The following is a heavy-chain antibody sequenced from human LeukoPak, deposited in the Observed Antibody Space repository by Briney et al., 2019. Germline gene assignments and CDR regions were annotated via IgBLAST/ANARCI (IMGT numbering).Heavy chain of an antibody. Sequence: GGSLRLSRAASGFTFDDYAMHLVRQAPGKGLEWVSGISWNSGSIGYADSVKGRFTISRDNSKNTLYLQMNSLRAEDTAVYYCARDLGGGIGTFDYWGQGTLVTVSS. CDR1: GFTFDDYA. CDR3: ARDLGGGIGTFDY. D-gene: IGHD3-16*01. V-gene: IGHV3-9*01. CDR2: ISWNSGSI. J-gene: IGHJ4*02.